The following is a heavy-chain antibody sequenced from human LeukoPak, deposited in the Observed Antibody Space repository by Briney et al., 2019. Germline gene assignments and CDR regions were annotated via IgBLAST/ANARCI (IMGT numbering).Heavy chain of an antibody. CDR1: GYTFTSYY. V-gene: IGHV1-46*01. CDR3: AREAVWNLPFDP. D-gene: IGHD1-1*01. CDR2: INPSGGST. Sequence: ASVQVSCKACGYTFTSYYMHWVGQAPGQGLEWMGIINPSGGSTSYAQKFQGRVTMTRDSYTSTVYMELGSLSAEAAAVYYFAREAVWNLPFDPWRQATLATVSS. J-gene: IGHJ5*02.